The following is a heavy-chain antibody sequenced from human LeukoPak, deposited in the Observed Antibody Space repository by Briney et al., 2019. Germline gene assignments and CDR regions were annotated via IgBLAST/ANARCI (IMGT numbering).Heavy chain of an antibody. D-gene: IGHD3-16*02. CDR2: INPNSGGT. V-gene: IGHV1-2*02. J-gene: IGHJ4*02. CDR3: ARGRKFYPDY. Sequence: GASVKVSCKASAYTFSDYYIHWVRQAPGQGLEWMGWINPNSGGTNYAQKLQGRVTMTRDTSISTAYMELSRLRSDDTAVYYCARGRKFYPDYWGQGTLVTVSS. CDR1: AYTFSDYY.